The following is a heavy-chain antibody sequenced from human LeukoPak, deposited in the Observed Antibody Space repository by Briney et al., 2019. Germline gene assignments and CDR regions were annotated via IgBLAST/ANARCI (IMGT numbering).Heavy chain of an antibody. CDR1: GGTFSSYA. J-gene: IGHJ6*03. Sequence: ASVKVSCKASGGTFSSYAISWVRQAPGQGLEWMGGIIPIFGTANYAQKFQGRVTITADESTSTAYMGLSSLRSEDTAVYYCASSCCPTRPVYYYMDVWGKGTTVTVSS. CDR2: IIPIFGTA. V-gene: IGHV1-69*13. D-gene: IGHD2-15*01. CDR3: ASSCCPTRPVYYYMDV.